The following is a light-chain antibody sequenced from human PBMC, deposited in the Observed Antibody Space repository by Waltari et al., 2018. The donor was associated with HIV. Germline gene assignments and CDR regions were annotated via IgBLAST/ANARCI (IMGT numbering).Light chain of an antibody. CDR3: CSYAGTYTWV. J-gene: IGLJ3*02. Sequence: QSALTQPHSVSGSPGQSVTISCTGTSSDVGGYNYVSWYQHHPGKAPKLMIYDVSKRPSGVPDRFSGSKSDNTASLTISGLQAEDEADYYCCSYAGTYTWVFGGGTKLTVL. V-gene: IGLV2-11*01. CDR1: SSDVGGYNY. CDR2: DVS.